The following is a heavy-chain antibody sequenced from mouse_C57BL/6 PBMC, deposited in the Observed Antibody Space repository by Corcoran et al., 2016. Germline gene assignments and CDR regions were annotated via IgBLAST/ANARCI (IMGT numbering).Heavy chain of an antibody. J-gene: IGHJ1*03. V-gene: IGHV1-62-2*01. Sequence: QVQLQQSGAELVKPGASVKLSCKASGYTFTEYTIHWVKQRSGQGLEWIGWFYPGSGSIKYNEKFKDKATLTADKSSSTVYMELSRLTSEDSAVYFCARHEESYGNYVGWYFDVWGTGTTVTVSS. CDR1: GYTFTEYT. CDR2: FYPGSGSI. D-gene: IGHD2-1*01. CDR3: ARHEESYGNYVGWYFDV.